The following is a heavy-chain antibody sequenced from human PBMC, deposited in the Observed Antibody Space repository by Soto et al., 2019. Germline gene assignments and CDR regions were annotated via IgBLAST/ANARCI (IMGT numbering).Heavy chain of an antibody. CDR1: GGSVTSGDFF. J-gene: IGHJ5*02. CDR3: ARGPVDTSMIYWFDP. Sequence: SETLSLTCTVSGGSVTSGDFFWTWIRQPPGKGLEWIGHIYYIGSTNYSPSLNSRVTISLDTSKNQFSLRLNSVTTADTAVYFCARGPVDTSMIYWFDPWGQGTLGT. V-gene: IGHV4-61*08. CDR2: IYYIGST. D-gene: IGHD5-18*01.